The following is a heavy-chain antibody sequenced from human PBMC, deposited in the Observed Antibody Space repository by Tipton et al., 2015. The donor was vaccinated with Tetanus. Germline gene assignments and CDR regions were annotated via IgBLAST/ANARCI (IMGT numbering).Heavy chain of an antibody. CDR1: GGSISTRNYF. J-gene: IGHJ3*02. V-gene: IGHV4-39*01. D-gene: IGHD3-16*01. CDR2: IYYSGST. Sequence: TLSLTCTVSGGSISTRNYFWGWIRQAPGKGLEWIWNIYYSGSTDYNPSLKSRVAISVDTSKNQFSLKLSSVTAADTAVYYCARTWGVWVTSIDAFDIWGQGTKVAVSS. CDR3: ARTWGVWVTSIDAFDI.